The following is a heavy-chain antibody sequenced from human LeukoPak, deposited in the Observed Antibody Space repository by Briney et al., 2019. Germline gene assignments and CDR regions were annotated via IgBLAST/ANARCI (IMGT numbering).Heavy chain of an antibody. CDR2: ISGSGFST. CDR3: ARGPEQWLGRDYYYYMDV. D-gene: IGHD6-19*01. J-gene: IGHJ6*03. Sequence: GGSLRLSCAASGFTFNNYAMSWVRQAPGKGLEWVSVISGSGFSTYYAESVKGRFTISRDNSKNALYLQMNSLRVEDTAVYYCARGPEQWLGRDYYYYMDVWGKGTTVTISS. CDR1: GFTFNNYA. V-gene: IGHV3-23*01.